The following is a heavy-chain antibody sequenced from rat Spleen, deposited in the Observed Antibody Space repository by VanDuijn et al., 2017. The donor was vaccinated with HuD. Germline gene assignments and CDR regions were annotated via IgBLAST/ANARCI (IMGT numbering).Heavy chain of an antibody. CDR1: GFSLTSYN. Sequence: QVQLKESGPGLVQPSQTLSLTCTVSGFSLTSYNVHWVRQPTGKGLEWMGVIWTGGDTSYNSALKSRLTISRDTSKNQVFLKMNSLQTDDTGTYYCTRDPGGTTFFDYWGQGVMVTVSS. D-gene: IGHD1-5*01. J-gene: IGHJ2*01. CDR2: IWTGGDT. V-gene: IGHV2-30*01. CDR3: TRDPGGTTFFDY.